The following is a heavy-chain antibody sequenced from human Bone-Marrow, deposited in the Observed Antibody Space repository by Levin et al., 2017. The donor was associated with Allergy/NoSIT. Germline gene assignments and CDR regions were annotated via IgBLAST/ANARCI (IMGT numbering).Heavy chain of an antibody. CDR2: IYSGGST. J-gene: IGHJ4*02. Sequence: LSLTCAASGFTVSSNYMSWVRQAPGKGLEWVSVIYSGGSTYYADSVKGRFTISRDDSKNTLYLQMNSLRAEDTAVYYCARGDSSGYLFDYWGQGTLVTVSS. V-gene: IGHV3-53*01. D-gene: IGHD3-22*01. CDR3: ARGDSSGYLFDY. CDR1: GFTVSSNY.